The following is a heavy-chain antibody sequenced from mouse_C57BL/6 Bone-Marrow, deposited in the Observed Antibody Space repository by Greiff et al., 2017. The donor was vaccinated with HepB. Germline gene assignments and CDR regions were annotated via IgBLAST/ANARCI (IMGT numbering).Heavy chain of an antibody. CDR3: ARMGTTVGATDYAVDY. D-gene: IGHD1-1*01. CDR2: IDPNSGGT. CDR1: GYTFTSYW. V-gene: IGHV1-72*01. Sequence: QVQLQQPGAELVKPGASVKLSCKASGYTFTSYWMHWVKQRPGRGLEWIGRIDPNSGGTKYNEKFKSKAILTVDKPSSTAYMQLSSLTSEDAAVYYCARMGTTVGATDYAVDYWGQGTSVTVSS. J-gene: IGHJ4*01.